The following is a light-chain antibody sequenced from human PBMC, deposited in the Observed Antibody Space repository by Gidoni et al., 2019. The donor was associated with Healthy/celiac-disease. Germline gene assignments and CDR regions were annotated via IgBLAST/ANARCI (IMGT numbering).Light chain of an antibody. J-gene: IGKJ2*01. CDR2: WAS. CDR1: QSVLYRSNNKNY. Sequence: DIVMTQSPDSLAVSLGERATINCKSSQSVLYRSNNKNYLAWYQQKPGQPPKLLIYWASTRESGVSDRFSGSGSGTDFTLTISSLQAEDVAVYYCQQYYSTPPTFGQXTKLEIK. V-gene: IGKV4-1*01. CDR3: QQYYSTPPT.